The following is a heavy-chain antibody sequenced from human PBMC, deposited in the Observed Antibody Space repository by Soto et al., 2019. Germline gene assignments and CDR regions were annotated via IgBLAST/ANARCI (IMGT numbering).Heavy chain of an antibody. CDR2: IYHSGST. J-gene: IGHJ6*03. V-gene: IGHV4-4*02. Sequence: QVQLQESGPGLVKPSGTLSLTCAVSSGSIRSSDWWSWVRQPPGKGLEWIGEIYHSGSTNYNPSLKSRVTISVDKSKNQVSLKLSSVTGADTAVYYCARGSYCSGGSCSPYYYYYMDVWGKGTTVTVSS. CDR1: SGSIRSSDW. CDR3: ARGSYCSGGSCSPYYYYYMDV. D-gene: IGHD2-15*01.